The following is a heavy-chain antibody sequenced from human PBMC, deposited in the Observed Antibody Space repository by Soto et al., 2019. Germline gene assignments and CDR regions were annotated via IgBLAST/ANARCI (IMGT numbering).Heavy chain of an antibody. Sequence: ASVKVSCKASGYTFTGYYMHWVRQAPGQGLEWMGWINPNSGGTNYAQKFQGCVTMTRDTSITTAYMELTRLRSDDTAVYYCARDLLAAAGSFDYWGQGTLVTVSS. D-gene: IGHD6-13*01. CDR2: INPNSGGT. CDR1: GYTFTGYY. J-gene: IGHJ4*02. CDR3: ARDLLAAAGSFDY. V-gene: IGHV1-2*04.